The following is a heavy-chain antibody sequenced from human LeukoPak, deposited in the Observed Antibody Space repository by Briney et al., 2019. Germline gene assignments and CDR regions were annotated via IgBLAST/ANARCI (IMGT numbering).Heavy chain of an antibody. CDR2: TYYRSKWYN. Sequence: SQTLSLTCAISGDSVSNNNAAWNWIRQSPSRGLEWLGRTYYRSKWYNDYAVFVTSRISINPDTSKNQFSLQLDSVTPEDTAVYYCARHFWSGNNWFDPWGQGTRVTVSS. D-gene: IGHD3-3*02. J-gene: IGHJ5*02. CDR3: ARHFWSGNNWFDP. CDR1: GDSVSNNNAA. V-gene: IGHV6-1*01.